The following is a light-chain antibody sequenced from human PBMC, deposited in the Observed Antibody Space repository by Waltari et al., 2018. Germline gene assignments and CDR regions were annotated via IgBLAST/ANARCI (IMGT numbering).Light chain of an antibody. CDR3: QTGGHGTWV. CDR2: VNSDGSH. J-gene: IGLJ3*02. V-gene: IGLV4-69*01. CDR1: SGHSNNI. Sequence: QLVLTQSPSASASLGASVKLTCTLDSGHSNNIVAWLQRRPEKGPRYLMKVNSDGSHTKGDDIPDRFSGSSSGPERYLTISSLQCEDEADYYCQTGGHGTWVFGGGTKLTVV.